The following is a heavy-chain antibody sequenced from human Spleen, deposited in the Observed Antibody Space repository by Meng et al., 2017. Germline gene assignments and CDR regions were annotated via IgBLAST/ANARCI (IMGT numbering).Heavy chain of an antibody. J-gene: IGHJ4*02. D-gene: IGHD4-11*01. CDR3: ARGPTTMAHDFDY. Sequence: GQLPQWGAGLLKPSETLSLTCAVYGGTISGYYWSWIRQPPGKGLEWIGEINDSGSTNYNPSLKSRVTISEDTSKNQFSLKLSSVTAADTAVYYCARGPTTMAHDFDYWGQGTLVTVSS. CDR2: INDSGST. V-gene: IGHV4-34*01. CDR1: GGTISGYY.